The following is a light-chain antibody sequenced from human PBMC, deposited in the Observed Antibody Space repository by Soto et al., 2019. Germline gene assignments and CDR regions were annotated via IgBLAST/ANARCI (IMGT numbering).Light chain of an antibody. V-gene: IGLV1-47*01. CDR3: AAWDGSLSGQV. CDR1: TSNVGNNT. CDR2: RSI. J-gene: IGLJ3*02. Sequence: QSVLTQPPSASGTPGQRVTISCSGSTSNVGNNTVFWYQHHPGTAPKLLIYRSIHRASGVPDRFSGSKSGTTASLAISGLRSEDEADYYCAAWDGSLSGQVFGGGTKLTVL.